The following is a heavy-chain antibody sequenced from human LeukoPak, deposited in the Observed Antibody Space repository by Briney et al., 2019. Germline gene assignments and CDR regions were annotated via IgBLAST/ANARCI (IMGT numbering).Heavy chain of an antibody. D-gene: IGHD3-9*01. CDR2: ISAYNGNT. Sequence: ASVKVSCKASGYTFTSYGISWVRQAPGQGLEWMGWISAYNGNTNYAQKLQGRVTMTTDTSTSTAYMELRSLRSDDTAVYYCARDFGAYYDILTGHYQCSFDYWGQGTLVTVSS. CDR3: ARDFGAYYDILTGHYQCSFDY. V-gene: IGHV1-18*04. J-gene: IGHJ4*02. CDR1: GYTFTSYG.